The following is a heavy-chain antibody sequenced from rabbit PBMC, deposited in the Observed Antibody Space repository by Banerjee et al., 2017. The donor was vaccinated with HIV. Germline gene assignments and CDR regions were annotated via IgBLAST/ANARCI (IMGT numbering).Heavy chain of an antibody. CDR1: GFPFSSSHW. J-gene: IGHJ4*01. D-gene: IGHD7-1*01. CDR3: VRGVIRFTL. V-gene: IGHV1S40*01. Sequence: QSVEESGGDLVQPGASLTLTCPASGFPFSSSHWICWSRQAPGKGLEWIGCIYAGSSGITYYASWAKGRFTISRENTQNTVYLQLNSLTAADTATYFCVRGVIRFTLWGPGTLVTVS. CDR2: IYAGSSGIT.